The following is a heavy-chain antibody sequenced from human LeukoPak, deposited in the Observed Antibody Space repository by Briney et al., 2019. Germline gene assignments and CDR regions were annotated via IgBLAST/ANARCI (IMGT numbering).Heavy chain of an antibody. CDR1: GGSISSYY. V-gene: IGHV4-4*07. D-gene: IGHD3-10*01. CDR2: IYTSGST. J-gene: IGHJ5*02. Sequence: SETLSLTCTVSGGSISSYYWSWIRQPAGKGLEWIGRIYTSGSTNYNPSLKSRVTISVDKSKNQFSLKLSSVIAADTAVYYCARDQTYYYGSGHWFDPWGQGTLVTVSS. CDR3: ARDQTYYYGSGHWFDP.